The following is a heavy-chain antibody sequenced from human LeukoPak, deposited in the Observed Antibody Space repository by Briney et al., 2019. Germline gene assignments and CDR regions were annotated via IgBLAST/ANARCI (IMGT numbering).Heavy chain of an antibody. J-gene: IGHJ4*02. CDR1: GFTFSSYA. CDR2: ISSSSSYI. CDR3: AREGIAVAGGEYFDY. V-gene: IGHV3-21*01. Sequence: GGSLRLSCAASGFTFSSYAMNWVRQAPGKGLEWVSSISSSSSYIYYADSVKGRFTISRDNAKNSLYLQMNSLRAEDTAVYYCAREGIAVAGGEYFDYWGQGTLVTVSS. D-gene: IGHD6-19*01.